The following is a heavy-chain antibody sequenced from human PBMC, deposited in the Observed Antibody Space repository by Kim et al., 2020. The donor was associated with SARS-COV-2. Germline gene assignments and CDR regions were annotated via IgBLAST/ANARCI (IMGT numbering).Heavy chain of an antibody. CDR1: GYTFTSYA. CDR2: INAGNGNT. CDR3: ARGPVRNWFDP. V-gene: IGHV1-3*01. Sequence: ASVKVSCKASGYTFTSYAMHWVRQAPGQRLEWMGWINAGNGNTKYSQKFQGRVTITRDTSASTAYMGLSSLRSEDTAVYYCARGPVRNWFDPWGQGTLVTVSS. J-gene: IGHJ5*02. D-gene: IGHD1-1*01.